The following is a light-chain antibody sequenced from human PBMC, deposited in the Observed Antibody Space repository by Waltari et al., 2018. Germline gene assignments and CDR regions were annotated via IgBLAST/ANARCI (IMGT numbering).Light chain of an antibody. J-gene: IGKJ3*01. CDR1: QAITNY. Sequence: IQLTQSPSSLSASIGDRVTITCQASQAITNYFNWYQQKPGKAPKLLIHDASKLEAGVPSRFSGSQSGTHFTLTISGLQPEDVATYYCQRYDNLPICAFGPGTTVHIK. V-gene: IGKV1-33*01. CDR3: QRYDNLPICA. CDR2: DAS.